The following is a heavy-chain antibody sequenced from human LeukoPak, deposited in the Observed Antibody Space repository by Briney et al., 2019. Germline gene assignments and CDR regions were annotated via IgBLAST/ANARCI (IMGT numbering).Heavy chain of an antibody. D-gene: IGHD5-18*01. Sequence: PSETLSLTCTVSGGSFSGYSWSWMRPSPGKGLEWVGCIYYGGSSQYNPSLKSRVSISLDTSKNQLSLRLTPVTAADTAVYYCAIIPPGYNYEFDYWGQGTLVTVSS. CDR3: AIIPPGYNYEFDY. CDR2: IYYGGSS. CDR1: GGSFSGYS. V-gene: IGHV4-59*08. J-gene: IGHJ4*02.